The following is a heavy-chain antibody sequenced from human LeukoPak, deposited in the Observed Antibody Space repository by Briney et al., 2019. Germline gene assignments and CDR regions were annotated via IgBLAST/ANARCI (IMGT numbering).Heavy chain of an antibody. CDR2: ISSSSSTI. D-gene: IGHD5-18*01. V-gene: IGHV3-48*04. J-gene: IGHJ4*02. CDR3: ARDPADTAPPFDY. Sequence: GGSLRLSYAASGFTFSSYSMNWVRQAPGKGLEWVSYISSSSSTIYYADSVKGRFTISRDNAKNSLYLQMNSLRAEDTAVYYCARDPADTAPPFDYWGQGTLVTVSS. CDR1: GFTFSSYS.